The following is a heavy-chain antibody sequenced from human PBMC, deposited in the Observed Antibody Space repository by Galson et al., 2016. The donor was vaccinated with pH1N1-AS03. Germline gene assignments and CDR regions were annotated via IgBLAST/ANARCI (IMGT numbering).Heavy chain of an antibody. D-gene: IGHD2-15*01. CDR2: IDWNSGTI. V-gene: IGHV3-9*01. Sequence: SLRLSCAGSGFTFDDSAMHWVRQAPGKGLEWVSGIDWNSGTIDYTDSVKGRFTISRDNAKNSLYLQMNSLRAEDTVLYYCARSPGYCSAGSCSDQGYFDYWGPGTLVTVSS. CDR3: ARSPGYCSAGSCSDQGYFDY. J-gene: IGHJ4*02. CDR1: GFTFDDSA.